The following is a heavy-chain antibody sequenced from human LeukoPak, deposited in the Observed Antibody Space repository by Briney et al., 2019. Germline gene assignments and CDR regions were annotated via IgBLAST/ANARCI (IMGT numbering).Heavy chain of an antibody. CDR2: ISGSGGST. Sequence: GGSLRLSCAASGFTFSSYAMSWVRQAPGKGLEWVSTISGSGGSTYFAEGRFTISRDNSKNMLYLHINSLRAEDTAVYYCVKESPSTAAAGRWEYFDYWGQGTLVTVSS. V-gene: IGHV3-23*01. CDR1: GFTFSSYA. J-gene: IGHJ4*02. CDR3: VKESPSTAAAGRWEYFDY. D-gene: IGHD6-13*01.